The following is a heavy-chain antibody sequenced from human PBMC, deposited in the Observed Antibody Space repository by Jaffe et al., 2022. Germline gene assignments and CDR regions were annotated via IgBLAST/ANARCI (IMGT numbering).Heavy chain of an antibody. J-gene: IGHJ4*02. CDR2: INHSGST. CDR1: GGSFSGYY. D-gene: IGHD6-19*01. CDR3: ARGIGSGWYAGADYFDY. V-gene: IGHV4-34*01. Sequence: QVQLQQWGAGLLKPSETLSLTCAVYGGSFSGYYWSWIRQPPGKGLEWIGEINHSGSTNYNPSLKSRVTISVDTSKNQFSLKLSSVTAADTAVYYCARGIGSGWYAGADYFDYWGQGTLVTVSS.